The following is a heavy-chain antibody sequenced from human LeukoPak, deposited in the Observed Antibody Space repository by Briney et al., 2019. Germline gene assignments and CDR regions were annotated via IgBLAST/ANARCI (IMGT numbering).Heavy chain of an antibody. D-gene: IGHD2-21*02. Sequence: SGRSLRLSCATSGSTFNRFGMHWVRQAPGKGLEWVAVIWYDGSNKDYADSVKGRFTISRDNSKNTLYLQMSGLRAEDTAVYYCATSAHIEVGTAPPPDYWGQGTLVTVTS. CDR2: IWYDGSNK. J-gene: IGHJ4*02. CDR3: ATSAHIEVGTAPPPDY. CDR1: GSTFNRFG. V-gene: IGHV3-33*01.